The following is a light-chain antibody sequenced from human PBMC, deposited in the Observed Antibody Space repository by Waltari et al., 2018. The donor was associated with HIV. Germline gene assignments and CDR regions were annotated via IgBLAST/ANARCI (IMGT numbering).Light chain of an antibody. V-gene: IGLV2-8*01. CDR3: SSFAGTHKL. Sequence: QSALTQSPSASGSPGQSVNISCTGANGDISDYNYVSWDQQHSDRPPKLIIFEVTKRPSGVPDRFSGSKSGNTASLFVSGLQPEDGATYFCSSFAGTHKLFGGGTKLTVL. J-gene: IGLJ2*01. CDR1: NGDISDYNY. CDR2: EVT.